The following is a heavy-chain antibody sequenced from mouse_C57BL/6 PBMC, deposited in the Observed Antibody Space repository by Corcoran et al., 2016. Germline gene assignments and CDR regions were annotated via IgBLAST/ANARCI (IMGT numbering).Heavy chain of an antibody. CDR1: GYSITRGYY. CDR3: AREGYYGSTYWDSDV. Sequence: DVPLQASGHGLVKPSQSLSLTCSVTGYSITRGYYWNWLRQFPGNKLEWMGYISYDGSNNYNPSLKNRISITRDTSKNQFFLKLNSVTTEDTATYYCAREGYYGSTYWDSDVWGTGTTATVSS. D-gene: IGHD1-1*01. J-gene: IGHJ1*03. CDR2: ISYDGSN. V-gene: IGHV3-6*01.